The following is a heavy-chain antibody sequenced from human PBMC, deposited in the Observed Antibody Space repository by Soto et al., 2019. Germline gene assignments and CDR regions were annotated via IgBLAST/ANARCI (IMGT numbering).Heavy chain of an antibody. J-gene: IGHJ6*02. D-gene: IGHD1-26*01. CDR2: IDPSDSYT. V-gene: IGHV5-10-1*01. CDR3: ERIGMDSGLTEDYYYGMDV. CDR1: GYSFTSYW. Sequence: GESLKISCKGSGYSFTSYWISWVRQMPGKGLEWMGRIDPSDSYTNYSPSFQGHVTISADKSISTAYLQWSSLKASDTAMYYCERIGMDSGLTEDYYYGMDVWGQGTTVTVSS.